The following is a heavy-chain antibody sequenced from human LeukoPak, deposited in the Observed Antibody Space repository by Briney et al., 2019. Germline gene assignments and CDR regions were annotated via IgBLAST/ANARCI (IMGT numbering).Heavy chain of an antibody. CDR2: INPSGGST. Sequence: ASVKVSCKASGYTFTSYYMHWVRQAPGQGLEWMGIINPSGGSTSYAQKFQGRVTMTRDTSTSTVYMELSSLRSEDTAVYYCARDIEVVVAATLSYYYSMDVWGQGTTVTVSS. CDR3: ARDIEVVVAATLSYYYSMDV. V-gene: IGHV1-46*01. J-gene: IGHJ6*02. CDR1: GYTFTSYY. D-gene: IGHD2-15*01.